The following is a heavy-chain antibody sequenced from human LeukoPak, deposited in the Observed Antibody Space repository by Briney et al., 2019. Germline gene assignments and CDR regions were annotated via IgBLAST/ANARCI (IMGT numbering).Heavy chain of an antibody. V-gene: IGHV4-61*01. Sequence: SQTLSLTCTVSGGSISGSYYWSWIRQPPGKGLEWIGYIYYSGSTNYNPSLKSRVTISVDTSKNQFSLELSSVTAADTAVYYCARLRGSGSYRGYFDYWGQGTLVTVSS. CDR3: ARLRGSGSYRGYFDY. CDR1: GGSISGSYY. J-gene: IGHJ4*02. D-gene: IGHD3-10*01. CDR2: IYYSGST.